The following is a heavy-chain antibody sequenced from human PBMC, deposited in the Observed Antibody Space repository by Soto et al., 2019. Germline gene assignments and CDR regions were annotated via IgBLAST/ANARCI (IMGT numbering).Heavy chain of an antibody. V-gene: IGHV4-59*01. CDR2: IYYSGST. J-gene: IGHJ4*02. Sequence: SETLSLTCTVSGGSISSYYWSWIRQPPGKGLEWIGYIYYSGSTNYNPSLKSRVTISVDTSKNQFSLKLSSATAADTAVYYCARYSYGLFDYWGQGTLVTAPQ. D-gene: IGHD5-18*01. CDR3: ARYSYGLFDY. CDR1: GGSISSYY.